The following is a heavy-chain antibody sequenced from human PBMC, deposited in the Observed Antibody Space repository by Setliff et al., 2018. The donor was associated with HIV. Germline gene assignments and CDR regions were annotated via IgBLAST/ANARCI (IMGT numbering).Heavy chain of an antibody. Sequence: GGSLRLSCAASGFTFATYAMNWVRQAPGKGLEWVSTITDSGDSTYYADSVKGRFTISRDNSKNTLYLQMNSLRAEDTAVYYCAKGGVRALTRKESKYLQYWGQGTLVTV. CDR1: GFTFATYA. D-gene: IGHD1-26*01. CDR2: ITDSGDST. V-gene: IGHV3-23*01. J-gene: IGHJ1*01. CDR3: AKGGVRALTRKESKYLQY.